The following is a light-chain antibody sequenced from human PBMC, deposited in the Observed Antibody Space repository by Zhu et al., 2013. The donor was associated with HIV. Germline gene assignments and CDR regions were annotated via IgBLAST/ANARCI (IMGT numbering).Light chain of an antibody. J-gene: IGKJ2*03. CDR2: GTS. CDR1: QSVSSSY. CDR3: QQYDGWPPYS. Sequence: EIVLTQSPGTLSLSPGERATLSCRASQSVSSSYLAWYQQKPGQAPRLLIYGTSTRATGTPARFSGSGSGTEFTLTISSLQAEDFAVYYCQQYDGWPPYSFGQGTKLEFK. V-gene: IGKV3-20*01.